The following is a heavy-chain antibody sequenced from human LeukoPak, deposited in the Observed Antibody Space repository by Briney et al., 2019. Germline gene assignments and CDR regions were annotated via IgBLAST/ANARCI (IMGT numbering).Heavy chain of an antibody. J-gene: IGHJ4*02. CDR1: GGSISSGGYY. D-gene: IGHD5-24*01. Sequence: PSETLSLTCTVSGGSISSGGYYWSWIRQHPGTGLEWIGYIYYSGSTYYNPSLKSRVTISVDTSKNQFSLKLSSVTAADTAVYYCARGEGWLQYDYWGQGTLATVSS. V-gene: IGHV4-31*03. CDR3: ARGEGWLQYDY. CDR2: IYYSGST.